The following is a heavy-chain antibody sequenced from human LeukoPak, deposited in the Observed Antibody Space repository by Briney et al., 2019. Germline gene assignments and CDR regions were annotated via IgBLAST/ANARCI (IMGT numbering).Heavy chain of an antibody. J-gene: IGHJ6*03. Sequence: GGSLRLSCAASGSTFSTYAMHWVRQAPGKGLEWVAVISYDGSSKYYADSVKGRFTISRDNAKNTLYLQMNSLRAEDTAVYYCAREVGATTSYYYYYYMDVWGKGTTVTISS. CDR1: GSTFSTYA. V-gene: IGHV3-30*04. CDR3: AREVGATTSYYYYYYMDV. CDR2: ISYDGSSK. D-gene: IGHD1-26*01.